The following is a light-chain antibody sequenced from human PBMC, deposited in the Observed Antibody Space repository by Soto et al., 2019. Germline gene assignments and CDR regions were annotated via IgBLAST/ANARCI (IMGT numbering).Light chain of an antibody. CDR3: QQYNVYGT. CDR1: QSIGDS. CDR2: DVS. Sequence: DIQMTQSPSTLSASGGDRVTITCRASQSIGDSLAWYQQKPGKAPYLLISDVSSLERGVPSRFSGSGSGTEFTLTIDSLQPDDFATYYCQQYNVYGTFGQGTRLEIK. V-gene: IGKV1-5*01. J-gene: IGKJ5*01.